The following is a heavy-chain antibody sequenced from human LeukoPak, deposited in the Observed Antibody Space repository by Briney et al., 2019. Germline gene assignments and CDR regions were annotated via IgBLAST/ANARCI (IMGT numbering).Heavy chain of an antibody. Sequence: GVTVTFSCADSAFTDRSYLMRRVRPATGKGLEWVANIKQDGSEKYYVDSVKGRFTISRDNAKNSLYLQMNSMRAEDTAVYYCARDRYSGSYYDYYYYYYGMDVWGQGTTVTVSS. V-gene: IGHV3-7*01. D-gene: IGHD1-26*01. CDR1: AFTDRSYL. J-gene: IGHJ6*02. CDR2: IKQDGSEK. CDR3: ARDRYSGSYYDYYYYYYGMDV.